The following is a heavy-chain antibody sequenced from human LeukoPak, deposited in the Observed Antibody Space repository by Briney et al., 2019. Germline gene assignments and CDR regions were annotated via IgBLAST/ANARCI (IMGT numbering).Heavy chain of an antibody. CDR3: AGFGESAY. D-gene: IGHD3-10*01. Sequence: PGGSLRLSCAASGFSISAYGMHWVRQAPGKGLEWVSYVSSSSSTIYYADSVKGRFTISRDNAKNSLYLQMNSLRDEDTAVYYCAGFGESAYWGQGTLVTVSS. V-gene: IGHV3-48*02. J-gene: IGHJ4*02. CDR2: VSSSSSTI. CDR1: GFSISAYG.